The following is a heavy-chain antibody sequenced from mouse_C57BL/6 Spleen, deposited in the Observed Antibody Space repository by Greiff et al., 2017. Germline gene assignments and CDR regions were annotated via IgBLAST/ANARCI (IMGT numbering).Heavy chain of an antibody. CDR1: GFTFSDYG. V-gene: IGHV5-15*01. CDR3: ARQGTGGFAY. CDR2: ISNLAYSI. J-gene: IGHJ3*01. D-gene: IGHD4-1*01. Sequence: EVQGVESGGGLVQPGGSLKLSCAASGFTFSDYGMAWVRQAPRKGPEWVAFISNLAYSIYYADTVTGRFTISRENAKNTLYLEMSSLRSEDTAMYYCARQGTGGFAYWGQGTLVTVSA.